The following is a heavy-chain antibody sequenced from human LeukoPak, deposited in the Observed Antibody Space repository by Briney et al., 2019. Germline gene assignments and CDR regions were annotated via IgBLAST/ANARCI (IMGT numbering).Heavy chain of an antibody. V-gene: IGHV3-30*18. D-gene: IGHD6-19*01. Sequence: GGSLRLSCAASGFAFRSYGMHWVRQAPGKGLEWVAVISYDGSNKYYADSVKGRFTISRDNSKNTLYLQMNSLRAEDTAVYYCAKERQWLVFWYFDYWGQGTLVTVSS. CDR3: AKERQWLVFWYFDY. CDR1: GFAFRSYG. J-gene: IGHJ4*02. CDR2: ISYDGSNK.